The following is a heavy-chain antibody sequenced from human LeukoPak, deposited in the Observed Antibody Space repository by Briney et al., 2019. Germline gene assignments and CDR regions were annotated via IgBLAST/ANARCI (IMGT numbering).Heavy chain of an antibody. CDR2: INPNSGDT. J-gene: IGHJ4*02. Sequence: PGASVKVSCKASGYTFTGYYMHWVRQAPGQGLEWMGWINPNSGDTDYAQKFQGRVTMTRDTSISTAYMELTSVTAADTAVYYCARLSGSPHPPFDYWGQGTLVTVSS. D-gene: IGHD1-26*01. CDR3: ARLSGSPHPPFDY. V-gene: IGHV1-2*02. CDR1: GYTFTGYY.